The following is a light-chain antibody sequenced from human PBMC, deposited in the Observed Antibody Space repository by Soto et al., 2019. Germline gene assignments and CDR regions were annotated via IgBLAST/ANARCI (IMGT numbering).Light chain of an antibody. Sequence: PSPLSGGPGPSVTLSLHGTSRDVGGYNYVSWYQQHPGKAPKLMIYDVSNRPSGVSNRFSGSKSGNTASLTISGLQAEDEADYYCSSYTSSSSYVFGTGTKVTVL. CDR1: SRDVGGYNY. CDR3: SSYTSSSSYV. J-gene: IGLJ1*01. CDR2: DVS. V-gene: IGLV2-14*01.